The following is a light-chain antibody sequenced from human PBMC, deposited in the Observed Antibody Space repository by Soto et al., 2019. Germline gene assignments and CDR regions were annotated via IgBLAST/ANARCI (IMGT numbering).Light chain of an antibody. CDR2: GAS. CDR3: QQYGSSPLT. V-gene: IGKV3-20*01. CDR1: QSVSSSY. J-gene: IGKJ4*01. Sequence: ENVLTQSPGTLSLSPGARATLSCRASQSVSSSYLAWYQQKPGQAPRLLIYGASSRATGIPDRFSGSGSGTDFTLTISRLEPEEFAVYYCQQYGSSPLTFGGGTKVEIK.